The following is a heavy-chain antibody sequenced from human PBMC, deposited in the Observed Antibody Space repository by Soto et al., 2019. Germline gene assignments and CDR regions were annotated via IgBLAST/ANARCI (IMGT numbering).Heavy chain of an antibody. CDR2: IGTAGDT. CDR1: GFTFSSYD. V-gene: IGHV3-13*04. Sequence: GGALRLSCSASGFTFSSYDMHWVRQGPGKGLEWVSAIGTAGDTNYAGSVKGRFTISRENAKNSLYLQMNSLRAGDTAIYFCARAIGPTLFDYWGQGTLVTVSS. D-gene: IGHD3-22*01. J-gene: IGHJ4*02. CDR3: ARAIGPTLFDY.